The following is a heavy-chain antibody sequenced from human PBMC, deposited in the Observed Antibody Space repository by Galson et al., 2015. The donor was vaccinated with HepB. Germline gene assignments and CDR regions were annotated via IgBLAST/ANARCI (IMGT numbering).Heavy chain of an antibody. D-gene: IGHD3-22*01. CDR1: GGTFSSYA. V-gene: IGHV1-69*13. CDR3: ARDVPNSSGYYYFDY. J-gene: IGHJ4*02. CDR2: IIPIFGTA. Sequence: SVKVSCKASGGTFSSYAISWVRQAPGQGLEWMGGIIPIFGTANYAQKFQGRVTITADESTSTAYMELSSLRSEDTAVYYCARDVPNSSGYYYFDYWGQGTLVTVSS.